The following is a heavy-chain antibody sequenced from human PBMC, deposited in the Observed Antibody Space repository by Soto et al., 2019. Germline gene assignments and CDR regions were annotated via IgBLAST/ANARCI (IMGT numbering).Heavy chain of an antibody. CDR3: AIGTRSSLNCDF. CDR2: IIPLTETP. J-gene: IGHJ4*02. V-gene: IGHV1-69*01. CDR1: GGTFSNYA. Sequence: QVQVVQSGAEVKKPGSSVKVSCKASGGTFSNYAISWVRQAPGHGLEWVGGIIPLTETPVYAQTVQGLLTITADEITSAAYMELSSLSSDDTAVYYCAIGTRSSLNCDFWGQGTLVTVSS. D-gene: IGHD6-13*01.